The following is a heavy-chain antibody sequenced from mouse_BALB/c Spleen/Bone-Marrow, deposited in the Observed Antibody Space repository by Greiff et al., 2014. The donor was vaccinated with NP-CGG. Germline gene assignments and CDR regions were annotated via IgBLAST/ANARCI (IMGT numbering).Heavy chain of an antibody. Sequence: ESGGGLVQPGGSMKLSCVASGFTFSNYWMNWVRQSPEKGLEWVAEIRLKSNNYATHYAESVKGRFTISRDDSKSSVYLQMNNLRAEDTGIYYCTRDYSYWGQGTLVTVSA. CDR1: GFTFSNYW. D-gene: IGHD1-1*01. CDR3: TRDYSY. CDR2: IRLKSNNYAT. J-gene: IGHJ3*01. V-gene: IGHV6-6*02.